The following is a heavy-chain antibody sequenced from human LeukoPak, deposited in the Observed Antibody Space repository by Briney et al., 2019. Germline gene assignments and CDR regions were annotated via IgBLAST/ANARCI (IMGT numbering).Heavy chain of an antibody. CDR2: FDPEDGET. Sequence: ASVKVSCKVSGYTLTELSMHWVRQAPGKGLEWMGGFDPEDGETIYAQKFQGRVTMTEDTSTDTAYMELSSLRSEDTAVYYCATAGRRYCSSTSCYLDGNNWFDPWGQGTLVIVSS. D-gene: IGHD2-2*01. CDR3: ATAGRRYCSSTSCYLDGNNWFDP. CDR1: GYTLTELS. J-gene: IGHJ5*02. V-gene: IGHV1-24*01.